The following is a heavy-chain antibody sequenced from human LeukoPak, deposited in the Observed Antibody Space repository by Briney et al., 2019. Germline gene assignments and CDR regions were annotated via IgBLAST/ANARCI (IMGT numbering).Heavy chain of an antibody. CDR3: ASFAAAGTIACYYYYMDV. D-gene: IGHD6-13*01. J-gene: IGHJ6*03. CDR2: IKQDGSEK. CDR1: GFTFSSYW. V-gene: IGHV3-7*01. Sequence: PGGSLRLSCAASGFTFSSYWMSWVRQAPGKGLEWVANIKQDGSEKYYVDSVKGRFTISRDNAKNSLYLQMNSLRAEDTAVYYCASFAAAGTIACYYYYMDVWGKGTTVTSP.